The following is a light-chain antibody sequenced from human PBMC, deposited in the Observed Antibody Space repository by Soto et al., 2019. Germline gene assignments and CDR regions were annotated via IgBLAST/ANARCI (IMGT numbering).Light chain of an antibody. CDR1: SSDVGGYNY. J-gene: IGLJ1*01. Sequence: QSVLTQPPSASGSPGQSVTISCTGTSSDVGGYNYVSWYQQHLGKAPQLVIYGVNKRASGVPDRFSGSKSGNTASLTVSGLQAEDEADYYCSSYAGSNILYVFGTGTKVTVL. V-gene: IGLV2-8*01. CDR3: SSYAGSNILYV. CDR2: GVN.